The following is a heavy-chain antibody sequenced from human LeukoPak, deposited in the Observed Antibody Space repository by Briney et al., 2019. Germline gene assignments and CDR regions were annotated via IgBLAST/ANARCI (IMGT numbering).Heavy chain of an antibody. V-gene: IGHV3-23*01. D-gene: IGHD5-12*01. CDR3: AKEYSGYDFDY. CDR2: TSGSGVNS. Sequence: GSLRLSCAASGFTLRSYDMSWVRQAPGTRLEWVAATSGSGVNSYYADSVRGWFTISRDQSPNTLNLQIAGLRAEDTALYYCAKEYSGYDFDYWGQGTLVTVSS. CDR1: GFTLRSYD. J-gene: IGHJ4*02.